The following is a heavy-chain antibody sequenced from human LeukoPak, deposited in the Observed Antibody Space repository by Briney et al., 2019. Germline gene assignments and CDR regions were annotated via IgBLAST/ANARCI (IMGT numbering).Heavy chain of an antibody. CDR2: ISYDGSNK. D-gene: IGHD2-15*01. CDR1: GFTFSSYG. CDR3: ARDLEDCSGGSCYSWFDP. Sequence: PGGSLRLSCAASGFTFSSYGMHWVRQAPGKGLEWVAVISYDGSNKYYADSVKGRFTISRDNSKNTLYLQMNSLRAEDTAVYYCARDLEDCSGGSCYSWFDPWGQGTLVTVSS. V-gene: IGHV3-30*19. J-gene: IGHJ5*02.